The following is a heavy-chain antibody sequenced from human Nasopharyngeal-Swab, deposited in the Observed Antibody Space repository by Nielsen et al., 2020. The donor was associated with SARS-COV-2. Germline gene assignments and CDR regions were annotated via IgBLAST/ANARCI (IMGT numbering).Heavy chain of an antibody. D-gene: IGHD2-2*02. CDR3: ATLGYCSSTSCYTDYYYMDV. V-gene: IGHV1-8*01. J-gene: IGHJ6*03. CDR2: MNPNSGNT. Sequence: ASVKVSCKASGCTFTSYDINWVRQATGQGLEWMGWMNPNSGNTGYAQKFQGRVTMTRNTSISTAYMELSSLRSEDTAVYYCATLGYCSSTSCYTDYYYMDVWGKGTTVTVSS. CDR1: GCTFTSYD.